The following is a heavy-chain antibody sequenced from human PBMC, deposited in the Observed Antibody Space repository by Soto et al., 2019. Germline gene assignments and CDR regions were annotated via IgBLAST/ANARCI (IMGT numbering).Heavy chain of an antibody. V-gene: IGHV3-23*01. D-gene: IGHD3-3*01. CDR3: AKDAIRFLEWLLSSYYFDY. CDR1: GFTFSSYA. Sequence: GGSLRLSCAASGFTFSSYAMSWVRQAPGKGLEWVSAISGSGGSTYYADSVKGRFTISRDNSKNTLYLQMNSLRAEDTAVYYCAKDAIRFLEWLLSSYYFDYWGQGTLVTVPQ. J-gene: IGHJ4*02. CDR2: ISGSGGST.